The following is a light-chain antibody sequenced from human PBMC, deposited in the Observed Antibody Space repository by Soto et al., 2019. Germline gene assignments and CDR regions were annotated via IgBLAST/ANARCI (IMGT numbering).Light chain of an antibody. J-gene: IGKJ2*01. Sequence: IVLTQSPGTLSLSPGERATLSCRASQSVSSTYLAWYQQTPGQAPRLLIYGASSRATGIPDRFSGSGSGTDFTLTISRLEPEDFAVYYCQQYGTSPYAFGQGTKLEIK. CDR2: GAS. CDR3: QQYGTSPYA. V-gene: IGKV3-20*01. CDR1: QSVSSTY.